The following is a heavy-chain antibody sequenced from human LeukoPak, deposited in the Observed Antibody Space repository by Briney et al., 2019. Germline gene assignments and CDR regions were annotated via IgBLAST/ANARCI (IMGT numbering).Heavy chain of an antibody. CDR1: SLIFSHAW. CDR2: VKSVAEGGAS. J-gene: IGHJ3*02. D-gene: IGHD4-17*01. V-gene: IGHV3-15*07. Sequence: GGSLRLSCVFPSLIFSHAWMNWVRQAPGKGLEWVGRVKSVAEGGASEYGTPVKGRFTISRDDSKKTVYLQMHNLSTEDTALYYCTKNTGDFDIWGQGTMVIVSS. CDR3: TKNTGDFDI.